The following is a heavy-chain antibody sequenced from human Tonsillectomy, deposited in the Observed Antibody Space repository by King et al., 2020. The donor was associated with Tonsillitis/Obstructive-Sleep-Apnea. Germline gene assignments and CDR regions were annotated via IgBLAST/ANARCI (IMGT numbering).Heavy chain of an antibody. Sequence: QLVQSGAEVKKPGASVKVSCKASGYTFTIYGITWVRQAPGQGLEWMGWISAYNGNTNYAQKLQGRVTMTTDTSTSTAYMELRSLRSDDTAGYYCARDHLVGSCGADCFSADYWGQGTLLTVSS. CDR2: ISAYNGNT. D-gene: IGHD2-21*02. J-gene: IGHJ4*02. V-gene: IGHV1-18*01. CDR3: ARDHLVGSCGADCFSADY. CDR1: GYTFTIYG.